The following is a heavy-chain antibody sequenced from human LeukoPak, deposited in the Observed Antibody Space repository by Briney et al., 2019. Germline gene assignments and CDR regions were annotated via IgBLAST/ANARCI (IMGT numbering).Heavy chain of an antibody. V-gene: IGHV3-7*01. CDR3: AREESSSYYYSYYMDV. D-gene: IGHD6-6*01. Sequence: GGSLRLSCATSGFTFSNYRMSWVRQAPGKGLEWVASIKQDANEKYYVDSVKGLFAISRDNVKNSLYLQMNSLRAEDTAVYYCAREESSSYYYSYYMDVWGKGTTVTVSS. J-gene: IGHJ6*03. CDR1: GFTFSNYR. CDR2: IKQDANEK.